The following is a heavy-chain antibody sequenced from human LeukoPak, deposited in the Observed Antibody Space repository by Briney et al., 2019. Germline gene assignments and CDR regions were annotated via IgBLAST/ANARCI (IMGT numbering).Heavy chain of an antibody. CDR1: GYTFTSYY. Sequence: GASVKVSCKASGYTFTSYYMHWVRQAPGQGLEWMGIINPSGGSTSYAQKFQGRVTMTRDTSTSTVYMELSSLRSEDTAVYYCAREAEVRGVLYYYYYGMDVWGQGTTVIVSS. CDR2: INPSGGST. J-gene: IGHJ6*02. V-gene: IGHV1-46*03. CDR3: AREAEVRGVLYYYYYGMDV. D-gene: IGHD3-10*01.